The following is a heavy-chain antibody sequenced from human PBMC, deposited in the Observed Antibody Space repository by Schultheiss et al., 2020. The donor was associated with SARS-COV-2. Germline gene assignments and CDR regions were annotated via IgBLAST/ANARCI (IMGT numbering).Heavy chain of an antibody. V-gene: IGHV4-31*03. CDR2: IYYSGST. CDR3: ARDPDPHSSGYYVGWFDP. D-gene: IGHD3-22*01. J-gene: IGHJ5*02. Sequence: SETLSLTCTVSGGSISSGGYYWSWIRQHPGKGLEWIGYIYYSGSTNYNPSLKSRVTISVDTSKNQFSLKLSSVTAADTAVYYCARDPDPHSSGYYVGWFDPWGQGTLVTVSS. CDR1: GGSISSGGYY.